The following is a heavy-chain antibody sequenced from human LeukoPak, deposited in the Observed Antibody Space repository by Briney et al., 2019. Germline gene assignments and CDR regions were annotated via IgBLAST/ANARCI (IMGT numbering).Heavy chain of an antibody. CDR2: INWNGGST. Sequence: GGSLRLSCAASGFTFDDYGMCWVRQAPGKGLEWVSGINWNGGSTGYADSVKGRFTISRDNAKNSLYLQMNSLRAEDTALYYCARDGDGSGSYDNWFDPWGQGTLVTVSS. J-gene: IGHJ5*02. CDR1: GFTFDDYG. V-gene: IGHV3-20*04. D-gene: IGHD3-10*01. CDR3: ARDGDGSGSYDNWFDP.